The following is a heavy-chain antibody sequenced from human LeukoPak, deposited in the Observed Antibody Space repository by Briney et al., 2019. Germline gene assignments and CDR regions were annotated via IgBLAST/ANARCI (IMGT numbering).Heavy chain of an antibody. CDR2: IVVGSGNT. CDR3: AADTFPSNDDAFGI. V-gene: IGHV1-58*01. Sequence: ASVKVPCKASGFTFTSSAVQWVRQARGQRLEWIGWIVVGSGNTNYAQKFQERVTITRDMSTSTAYMELSSLRSEDTAVYYCAADTFPSNDDAFGIWGQGTMVTVSS. D-gene: IGHD3-16*01. CDR1: GFTFTSSA. J-gene: IGHJ3*02.